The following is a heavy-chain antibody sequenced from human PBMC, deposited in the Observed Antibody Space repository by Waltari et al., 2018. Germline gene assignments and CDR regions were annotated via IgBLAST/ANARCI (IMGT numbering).Heavy chain of an antibody. CDR3: ARRASKPVGWFDP. V-gene: IGHV4-39*07. CDR1: GGSISSSSYH. Sequence: QLQLQESGPGLVKPSETLSLTCSVSGGSISSSSYHWGWIRQSPGQGLEWIGALYYSGSTYHNPSLKSRVTISLDTSKNPFSLELRPVTAADTAVYYCARRASKPVGWFDPWGQGTLVAVSS. J-gene: IGHJ5*02. D-gene: IGHD2-2*01. CDR2: LYYSGST.